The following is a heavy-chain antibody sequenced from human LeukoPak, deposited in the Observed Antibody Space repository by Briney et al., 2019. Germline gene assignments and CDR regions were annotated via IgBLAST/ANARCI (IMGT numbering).Heavy chain of an antibody. CDR3: ARDPGGYSNPFLGTFDP. D-gene: IGHD5-18*01. CDR2: INAGNGNT. Sequence: ASVKVSCKASGYTFTSYAMHWVRQAPGQRLEWMGWINAGNGNTKYSQKFQGRVTITRDTSASTAYMELSSLRSEDTAVYYCARDPGGYSNPFLGTFDPWGQGTLVTVSS. V-gene: IGHV1-3*01. CDR1: GYTFTSYA. J-gene: IGHJ5*02.